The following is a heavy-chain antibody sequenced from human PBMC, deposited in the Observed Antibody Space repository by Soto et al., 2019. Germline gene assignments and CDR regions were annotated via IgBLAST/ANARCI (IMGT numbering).Heavy chain of an antibody. J-gene: IGHJ5*02. Sequence: QVQLVQSGAEVKKPGASVKVSCKASGYTFTSYGISWVRQAPGQGLEWMGWISAYNGNTNYAQKLQGRVTMTTDTSTRPANMELRSLRSDYRAVYYCACHQGGYPGGFDHWGQGTLVTVSS. CDR3: ACHQGGYPGGFDH. CDR2: ISAYNGNT. D-gene: IGHD5-12*01. V-gene: IGHV1-18*01. CDR1: GYTFTSYG.